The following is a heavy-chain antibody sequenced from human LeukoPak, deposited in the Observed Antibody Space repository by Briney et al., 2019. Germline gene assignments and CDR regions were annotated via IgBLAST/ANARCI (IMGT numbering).Heavy chain of an antibody. J-gene: IGHJ4*02. D-gene: IGHD3-22*01. CDR1: GFTLSSYA. CDR3: AREIYDSSGYYFGEVYFDY. V-gene: IGHV3-23*01. CDR2: ISGSGGST. Sequence: GGSLRLSCAASGFTLSSYAMSWVRQAPGKGLEWVSAISGSGGSTYYADSVKGRFTISRDNSKNTLYLQMNSLRAEDTAVYYCAREIYDSSGYYFGEVYFDYWGQGTLVTVSS.